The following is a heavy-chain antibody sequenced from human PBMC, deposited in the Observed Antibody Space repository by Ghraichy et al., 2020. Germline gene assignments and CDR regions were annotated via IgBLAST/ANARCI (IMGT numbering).Heavy chain of an antibody. V-gene: IGHV4-59*01. J-gene: IGHJ5*01. CDR2: IYYSGST. Sequence: SETLSLTCTVSGGSISSYYWSWIRQPPGKGLEWIGYIYYSGSTNYNPSLKSRVTISVDTSKNQFSLKLSSVTAADTAVYYCARGHVGELLGSWGQGTLVTVSS. D-gene: IGHD1-26*01. CDR1: GGSISSYY. CDR3: ARGHVGELLGS.